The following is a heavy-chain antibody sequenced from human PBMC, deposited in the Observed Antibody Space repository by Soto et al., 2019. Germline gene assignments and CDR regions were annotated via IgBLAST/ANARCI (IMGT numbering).Heavy chain of an antibody. CDR2: IYFSGST. CDR1: GASISSNNYY. V-gene: IGHV4-39*01. CDR3: ARLQREYYFDY. J-gene: IGHJ4*02. Sequence: SETLSLTCPVSGASISSNNYYWGWVRQPPGKGLEWIGSIYFSGSTYYNPSLKSRVTISVDTSKDQFSLKLNSVTAADTAVYYCARLQREYYFDYWGPGTLVTSPQ.